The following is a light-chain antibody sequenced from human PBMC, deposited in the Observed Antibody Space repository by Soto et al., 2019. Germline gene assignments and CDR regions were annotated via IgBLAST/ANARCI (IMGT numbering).Light chain of an antibody. CDR3: QHYNSYSEA. CDR2: KAS. CDR1: QTISSW. J-gene: IGKJ1*01. V-gene: IGKV1-5*03. Sequence: DLQMTQSPSPLSGSVGDRVPIPCRASQTISSWLAWYQQKPGKAPKLLIYKASTLKSGVPSRFSGSGSGTEFTLTISSLQPDDFATYYCQHYNSYSEAFGQGTKVDIK.